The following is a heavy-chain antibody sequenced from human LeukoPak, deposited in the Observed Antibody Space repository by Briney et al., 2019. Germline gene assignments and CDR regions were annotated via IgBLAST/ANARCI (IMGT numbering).Heavy chain of an antibody. J-gene: IGHJ4*02. CDR1: GYTFTSYG. Sequence: ASVKVSCXASGYTFTSYGISWVRQAPGQGLEWMGWISAYNGNTNYAQKLQGRVTMTTDTSTSTAYMELRSLRSDDTAVYYCASLDYYDSSGYPYYFDYWGQGTLVTVSS. D-gene: IGHD3-22*01. V-gene: IGHV1-18*01. CDR2: ISAYNGNT. CDR3: ASLDYYDSSGYPYYFDY.